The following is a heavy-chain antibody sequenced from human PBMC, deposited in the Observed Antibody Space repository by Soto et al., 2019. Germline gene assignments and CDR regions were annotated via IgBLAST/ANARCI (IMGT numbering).Heavy chain of an antibody. Sequence: GGSLRLSCAASGFTFISYEMNWVRQAPGKGLEWVSYIGGSGSAIYYADSVKGRFTISRDNARNSLYLQMNSLRAEDTAVYYCERVRSSWPATVVWGQGTAVTVSS. CDR1: GFTFISYE. V-gene: IGHV3-48*03. J-gene: IGHJ6*02. CDR2: IGGSGSAI. CDR3: ERVRSSWPATVV. D-gene: IGHD6-13*01.